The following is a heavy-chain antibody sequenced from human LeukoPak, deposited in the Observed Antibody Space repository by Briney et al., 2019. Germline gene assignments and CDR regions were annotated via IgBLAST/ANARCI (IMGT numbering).Heavy chain of an antibody. CDR3: AREMNFDY. CDR2: ISSIISII. Sequence: PGGSRRLSCAASGFTFSSYSMNWVRQAPGKGLEGGAYISSIISIIYYADSVKGRFTISRDNAKNSLYLQMNSLRAEDTAVYYCAREMNFDYWGQGTLVTVSS. J-gene: IGHJ4*02. V-gene: IGHV3-48*01. CDR1: GFTFSSYS.